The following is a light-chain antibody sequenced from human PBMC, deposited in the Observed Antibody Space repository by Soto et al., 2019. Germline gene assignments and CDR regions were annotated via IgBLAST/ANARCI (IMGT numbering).Light chain of an antibody. V-gene: IGKV4-1*01. CDR2: WAS. CDR1: QSVVYSSNNNNY. CDR3: QQYYDTPST. Sequence: EIGMTPCPETWAWSPGAMGTTACKSGQSVVYSSNNNNYIAWYQQKPGQPPKLIIYWASTRESGVPDRFSGSGSGTDFTLTISSLQAEDVAIYYCQQYYDTPSTFGQGTKGDIK. J-gene: IGKJ1*01.